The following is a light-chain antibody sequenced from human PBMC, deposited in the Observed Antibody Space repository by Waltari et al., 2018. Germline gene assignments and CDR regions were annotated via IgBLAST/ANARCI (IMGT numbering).Light chain of an antibody. CDR2: DVD. Sequence: QSALTQPRSVSGSPGQSVTIPCTCASSAVGAYNYFSWYQQPPGKAPKLIIYDVDKRPSGVPDRFSGSKSGTTASLTISGLQAEDEADYYCCSYAGRYTFVFGGGTKLTVL. CDR1: SSAVGAYNY. V-gene: IGLV2-11*01. J-gene: IGLJ3*02. CDR3: CSYAGRYTFV.